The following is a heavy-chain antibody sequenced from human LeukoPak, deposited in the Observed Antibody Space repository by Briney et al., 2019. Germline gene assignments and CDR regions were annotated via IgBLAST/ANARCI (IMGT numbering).Heavy chain of an antibody. CDR3: ARDDYVWGCTWGYFDY. J-gene: IGHJ4*02. Sequence: PSETLSLTCTVSGGSISSSSYYWGWIRQPPGKGLEWIGSIYYGGTTYYNPSLNSRVTISVDTSKNQFSLRLNFVTAADTAVYYCARDDYVWGCTWGYFDYWGQGTLVTVSS. CDR1: GGSISSSSYY. V-gene: IGHV4-39*02. CDR2: IYYGGTT. D-gene: IGHD3-16*01.